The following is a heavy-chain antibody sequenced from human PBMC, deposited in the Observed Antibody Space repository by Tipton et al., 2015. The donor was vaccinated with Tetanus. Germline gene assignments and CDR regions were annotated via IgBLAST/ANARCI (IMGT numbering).Heavy chain of an antibody. V-gene: IGHV3-30*04. CDR3: ARVPGAGVGYCSGGNCHYFDY. CDR1: GFTFSSYP. D-gene: IGHD2-15*01. CDR2: ISYDGSNK. Sequence: QLVQSGGGVVQPGRSLRLSCAASGFTFSSYPMHWVRQAPGKGLEWVAVISYDGSNKYYADSVKGRFTISRDNSKNTLYLQMNSLRAEDTAVYYCARVPGAGVGYCSGGNCHYFDYWGQGTLVTVSS. J-gene: IGHJ4*02.